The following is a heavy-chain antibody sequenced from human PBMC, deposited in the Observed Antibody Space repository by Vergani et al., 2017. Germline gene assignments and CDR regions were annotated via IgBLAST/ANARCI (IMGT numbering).Heavy chain of an antibody. CDR2: IYTTGST. J-gene: IGHJ3*02. V-gene: IGHV4-61*02. CDR3: ARGSTHWKQGAFDI. CDR1: GDSIFSGNYY. Sequence: QVQLQESGQGLMKPSQTLSLTCTVSGDSIFSGNYYWSWIRQPAENELEWIGRIYTTGSTNYNPSLESRVTMSLDSSRNRFSLSLSSVTAADTAIYFCARGSTHWKQGAFDIWGQGTLVTVSS. D-gene: IGHD1-1*01.